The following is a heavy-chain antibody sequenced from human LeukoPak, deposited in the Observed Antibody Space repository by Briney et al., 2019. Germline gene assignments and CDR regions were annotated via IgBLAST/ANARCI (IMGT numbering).Heavy chain of an antibody. Sequence: MPSETLSLTCAVYGGSFSGYYWSWIRQPPGKGLEWIGEINHSGSTNYNPSLKSRVTISVDTSKNQFSLKLSSVTAADTAVYYCASQGPYYYGSGSYYNVPDYWGQGTLVTVSS. V-gene: IGHV4-34*01. J-gene: IGHJ4*02. CDR1: GGSFSGYY. CDR2: INHSGST. CDR3: ASQGPYYYGSGSYYNVPDY. D-gene: IGHD3-10*01.